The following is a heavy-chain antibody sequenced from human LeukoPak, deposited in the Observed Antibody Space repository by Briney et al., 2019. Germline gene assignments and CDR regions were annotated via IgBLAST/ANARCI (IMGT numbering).Heavy chain of an antibody. V-gene: IGHV4-39*01. CDR2: IYYTGST. D-gene: IGHD6-13*01. Sequence: SETLSLTCTVSAGSISSDSYYWGWIRQPPGKGLEWIGTIYYTGSTYYNPSLESRLTMSVATSKNQFSLKLTSVTAADTAVYYCARHALYSSSWYFFDHWGQGTLVTVSS. J-gene: IGHJ4*02. CDR1: AGSISSDSYY. CDR3: ARHALYSSSWYFFDH.